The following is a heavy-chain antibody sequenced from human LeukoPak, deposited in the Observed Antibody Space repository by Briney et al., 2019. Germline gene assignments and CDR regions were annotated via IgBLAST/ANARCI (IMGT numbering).Heavy chain of an antibody. CDR2: IYSGGST. CDR3: ARVSRGSGSYSY. D-gene: IGHD1-26*01. CDR1: GFTVSSNY. Sequence: GGSLRLSCAASGFTVSSNYMSWVRQAPGKGMEWVSVIYSGGSTYYADSVKGRFTISRDNSKNTLYLQMNSLRAEDTAVYYCARVSRGSGSYSYWGQGTLVTVSS. J-gene: IGHJ4*02. V-gene: IGHV3-53*01.